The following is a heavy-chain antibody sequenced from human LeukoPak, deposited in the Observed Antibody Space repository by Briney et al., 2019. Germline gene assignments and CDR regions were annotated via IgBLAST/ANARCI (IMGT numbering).Heavy chain of an antibody. Sequence: GESLKISCKTSGYIFTNYWIAWVRQMPGKGLEWMGNIYPGNSDTRYSPSFQGQVTISADRSVSTAYLQWSSLKASDTAIYYCSRHSTGPWGQGTRVTASS. J-gene: IGHJ5*02. CDR2: IYPGNSDT. V-gene: IGHV5-51*01. CDR3: SRHSTGP. CDR1: GYIFTNYW.